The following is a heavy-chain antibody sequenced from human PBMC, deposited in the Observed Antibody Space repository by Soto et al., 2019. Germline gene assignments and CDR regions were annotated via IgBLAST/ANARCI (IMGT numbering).Heavy chain of an antibody. CDR3: AKAPEGYSSSWYDY. D-gene: IGHD6-13*01. CDR2: ISGSGGST. Sequence: SLRLSCAASGFTFSSYAMSWVRQAPGKGLEWVSAISGSGGSTYYADSVKGRFTISRDNSKNTLYLQMNSLRAEDTAVYYCAKAPEGYSSSWYDYWGQGTLVTVSS. J-gene: IGHJ4*02. CDR1: GFTFSSYA. V-gene: IGHV3-23*01.